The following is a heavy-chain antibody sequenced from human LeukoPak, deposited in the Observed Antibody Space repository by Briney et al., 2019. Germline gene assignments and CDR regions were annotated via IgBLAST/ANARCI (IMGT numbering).Heavy chain of an antibody. D-gene: IGHD2-15*01. V-gene: IGHV1-46*01. CDR1: GYTFTSYY. CDR3: LVLGYCSGGSCPPNAFDI. Sequence: ASVKVSCKASGYTFTSYYMHWVRQAPGQGLEWMGIINPSGGSTSYAQKFQGRVTMTRDTSTSTVYMELSSLRSEDTAVYYCLVLGYCSGGSCPPNAFDIWGQGTMATVSS. CDR2: INPSGGST. J-gene: IGHJ3*02.